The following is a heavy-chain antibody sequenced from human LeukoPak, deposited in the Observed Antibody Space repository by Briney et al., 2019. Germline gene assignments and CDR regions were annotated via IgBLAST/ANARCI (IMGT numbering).Heavy chain of an antibody. J-gene: IGHJ4*02. CDR3: ARERDGRLFDY. D-gene: IGHD5-24*01. CDR2: INQDGSEK. Sequence: GGSLRLSCAVSGLRFGSFWMSWVRQAPGKGLEWVANINQDGSEKYFVDSVRGRFTISRDNSKNSLHLQMNNLRAEDTAVYYCARERDGRLFDYWGQGTLVTVSS. V-gene: IGHV3-7*01. CDR1: GLRFGSFW.